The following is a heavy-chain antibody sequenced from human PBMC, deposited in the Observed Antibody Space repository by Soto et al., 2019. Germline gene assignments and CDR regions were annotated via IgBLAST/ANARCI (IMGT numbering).Heavy chain of an antibody. CDR2: IYHSGST. V-gene: IGHV4-30-2*01. CDR3: ARARAYYYDSSGRNWFDP. J-gene: IGHJ5*02. D-gene: IGHD3-22*01. CDR1: GGSISSGGYS. Sequence: SETLSLTCAVSGGSISSGGYSSSWIRQPPGKGLEWIGYIYHSGSTYYNPSLKSRVTISVDRSKNQFSLKLSSVTAADTAVYYCARARAYYYDSSGRNWFDPWGQGTLVTVSS.